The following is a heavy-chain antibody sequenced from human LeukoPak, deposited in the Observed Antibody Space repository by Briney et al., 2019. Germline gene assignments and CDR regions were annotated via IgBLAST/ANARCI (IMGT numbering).Heavy chain of an antibody. V-gene: IGHV3-23*01. J-gene: IGHJ1*01. Sequence: GGSLRLSCAASGFTFGSYGMSWVRQAPGKGLEWVSFITPNADRTSYADSVEGRFTISRDNPRSTLYMQMSSLRDEDTAVYYCAIMHGYYDGSGYWVQWGQGTLVTVSS. CDR2: ITPNADRT. CDR1: GFTFGSYG. CDR3: AIMHGYYDGSGYWVQ. D-gene: IGHD3-22*01.